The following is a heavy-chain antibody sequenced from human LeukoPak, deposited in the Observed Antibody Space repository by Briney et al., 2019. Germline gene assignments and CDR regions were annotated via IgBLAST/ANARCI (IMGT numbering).Heavy chain of an antibody. CDR3: AKGGSCSGVTCFLPLFDF. CDR1: GFTFSNYV. V-gene: IGHV3-64*01. J-gene: IGHJ4*02. Sequence: GGSLKPSCAASGFTFSNYVLHWVRQAPGKGLEYVSSISGNGGSTYYANPVKGRFTISRDNSKNMLYLQMGSLRPEDMAVYYCAKGGSCSGVTCFLPLFDFWGQGTLVPVSS. D-gene: IGHD2-15*01. CDR2: ISGNGGST.